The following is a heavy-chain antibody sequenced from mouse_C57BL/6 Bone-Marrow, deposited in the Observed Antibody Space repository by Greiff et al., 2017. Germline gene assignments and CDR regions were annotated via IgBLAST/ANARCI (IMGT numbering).Heavy chain of an antibody. Sequence: EVKLVESGGDLVKPGGSLKLSCAASGFTFSSYGMSWVRQTPDKRLEWVATISSGGSYTYYPDSVKGRFTISRYNAKNTLYLQMSSLKSEDTAMYYCARSPLYYYGSSPYFDYWGQGPTLTVSS. V-gene: IGHV5-6*01. CDR3: ARSPLYYYGSSPYFDY. D-gene: IGHD1-1*01. CDR2: ISSGGSYT. CDR1: GFTFSSYG. J-gene: IGHJ2*01.